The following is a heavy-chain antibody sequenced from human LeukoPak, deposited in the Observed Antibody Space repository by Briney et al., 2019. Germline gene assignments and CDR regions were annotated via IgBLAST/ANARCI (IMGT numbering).Heavy chain of an antibody. D-gene: IGHD6-13*01. Sequence: PSETLSLTCIVSGASINNYFWTWIRQPAGKGLEWIGRIYSGGSTIYNPSLNSRVTMSLDTSKNQFSLKLNSVTAADTAVYYCARATETFSWFLQHWGQGTLVTVSS. CDR2: IYSGGST. V-gene: IGHV4-4*07. CDR1: GASINNYF. J-gene: IGHJ1*01. CDR3: ARATETFSWFLQH.